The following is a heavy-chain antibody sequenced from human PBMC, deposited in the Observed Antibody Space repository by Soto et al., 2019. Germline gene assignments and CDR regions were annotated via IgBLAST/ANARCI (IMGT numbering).Heavy chain of an antibody. V-gene: IGHV4-39*01. CDR3: ARHGLNSGYDSVGKIDYYYYYMDV. CDR1: GGSISSSSYY. D-gene: IGHD5-12*01. Sequence: SETLSLTCTVSGGSISSSSYYWGWIRQPPGKGLEWIGSIYYSGSTYYNPSLKSRVTISVDTSKNQFSLKLSSVTAADTAVYYCARHGLNSGYDSVGKIDYYYYYMDVWGKGTTVTVSS. CDR2: IYYSGST. J-gene: IGHJ6*03.